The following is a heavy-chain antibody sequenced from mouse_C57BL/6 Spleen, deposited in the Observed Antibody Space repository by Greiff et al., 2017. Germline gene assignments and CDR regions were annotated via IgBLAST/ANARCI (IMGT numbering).Heavy chain of an antibody. V-gene: IGHV1-64*01. CDR3: ASLYYYGSSYHPIDY. J-gene: IGHJ2*01. CDR1: GYTFTSYW. D-gene: IGHD1-1*01. Sequence: VKLQQPGAELVKPGASVKLSCKASGYTFTSYWMHWVKQRPGQGLEWIGMIHPNSGSTNYNEKFKSKATLTVDKSSSTAYMQLSSLTSEDSAVYYCASLYYYGSSYHPIDYWGQGTTLTVSS. CDR2: IHPNSGST.